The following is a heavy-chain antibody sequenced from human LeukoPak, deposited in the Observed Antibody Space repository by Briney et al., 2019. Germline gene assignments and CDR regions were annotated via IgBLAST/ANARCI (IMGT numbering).Heavy chain of an antibody. J-gene: IGHJ5*02. Sequence: PSETLSLTCTVSSASISTNYYWSWIRQPAGKGLEWIGRIYTSGSTNYNPSLKSRVTISVDTSKNQFSLKLSSVTAADTAVYYCARADYGVPFDPWGQGTLVTVSS. CDR1: SASISTNYY. CDR2: IYTSGST. V-gene: IGHV4-61*02. D-gene: IGHD4-17*01. CDR3: ARADYGVPFDP.